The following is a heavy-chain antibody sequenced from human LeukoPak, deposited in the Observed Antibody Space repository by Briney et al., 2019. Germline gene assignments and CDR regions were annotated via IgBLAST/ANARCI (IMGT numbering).Heavy chain of an antibody. CDR2: INPKTGGA. CDR3: ARGSSKYVCGYYRDV. Sequence: ASLTVSCTASGYTFTGYDIHWARQAPGQGLEWVGWINPKTGGANYAQTFLDRVTMTTDISTSTAYMELIRLGSRDTAVYFCARGSSKYVCGYYRDVWGKGTPIIVSS. CDR1: GYTFTGYD. D-gene: IGHD3-16*01. J-gene: IGHJ6*03. V-gene: IGHV1-2*02.